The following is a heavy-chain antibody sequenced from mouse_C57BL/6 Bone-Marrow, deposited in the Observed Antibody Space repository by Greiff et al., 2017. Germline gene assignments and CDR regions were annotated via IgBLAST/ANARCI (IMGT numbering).Heavy chain of an antibody. D-gene: IGHD1-1*01. V-gene: IGHV1-19*01. CDR2: INPYNGGT. Sequence: VQLQQSGPVLVKPGASVKMSCKASGYTFTDYYMNWVKQSHGKSLEWIGVINPYNGGTSYNQKFKGKATLTVDKSSSTAYMELNSLTSEDSAVYYCATPYCYGSSYFDYWGQGTTLTVSS. CDR3: ATPYCYGSSYFDY. CDR1: GYTFTDYY. J-gene: IGHJ2*01.